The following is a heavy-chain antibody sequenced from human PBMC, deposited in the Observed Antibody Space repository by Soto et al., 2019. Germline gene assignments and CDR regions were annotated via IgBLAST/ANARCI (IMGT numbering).Heavy chain of an antibody. V-gene: IGHV3-53*01. CDR3: ARDKGGVYDFWSGYLRAYYYGMDV. CDR1: GFTVSSNY. CDR2: IYSGGST. D-gene: IGHD3-3*01. J-gene: IGHJ6*02. Sequence: SLRLSCAASGFTVSSNYMSWVRQAPGKGLEWVSVIYSGGSTYYADSVKGRFTISRDNSKNTLYLQMNSLRAEDTAVYYCARDKGGVYDFWSGYLRAYYYGMDVWGQGTKVPVYS.